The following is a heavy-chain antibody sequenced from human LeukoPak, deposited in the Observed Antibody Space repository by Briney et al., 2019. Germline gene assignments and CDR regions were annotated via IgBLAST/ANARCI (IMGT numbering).Heavy chain of an antibody. CDR3: ARVPPSHLAAASNWFDP. J-gene: IGHJ5*02. CDR2: IYYRGNT. Sequence: SETLSLTCTVSGGSISSDSYFWGWIRQPPGKGLEWIGNIYYRGNTYYNPSLKSRVTISVDTSKNQFSLKLSSVTAADTAVYYCARVPPSHLAAASNWFDPWGQGTLVTVSS. D-gene: IGHD6-13*01. CDR1: GGSISSDSYF. V-gene: IGHV4-39*01.